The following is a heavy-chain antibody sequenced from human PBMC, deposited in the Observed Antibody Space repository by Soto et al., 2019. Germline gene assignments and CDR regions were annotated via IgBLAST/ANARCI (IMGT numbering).Heavy chain of an antibody. D-gene: IGHD6-13*01. CDR2: INKDGSEK. J-gene: IGHJ6*02. CDR3: ARHQRIAPSRCVYSQFYGMDF. V-gene: IGHV3-7*05. Sequence: GGSLRLSCAVSGFSFNFFWMTWVRQAPGKGLEWVANINKDGSEKYYVDSVKGRFTVSRDNAKNSLDLQMNSLRAEDSAIYYCARHQRIAPSRCVYSQFYGMDFWGQGTTVPVSS. CDR1: GFSFNFFW.